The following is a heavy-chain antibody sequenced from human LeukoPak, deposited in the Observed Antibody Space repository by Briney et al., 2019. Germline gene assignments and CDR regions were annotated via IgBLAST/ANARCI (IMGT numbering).Heavy chain of an antibody. CDR3: ARSRYLVGDV. CDR2: ISRNGGST. CDR1: GFTFSSYA. J-gene: IGHJ6*04. V-gene: IGHV3-64*01. Sequence: GWSLRLSCAASGFTFSSYAMHWVRQAPGKGLEYVSAISRNGGSTYYANCVKGRFTISRDNSKNTLYLQMGSLRAEDMAVYYCARSRYLVGDVWGKGTTVTVSS. D-gene: IGHD2-8*02.